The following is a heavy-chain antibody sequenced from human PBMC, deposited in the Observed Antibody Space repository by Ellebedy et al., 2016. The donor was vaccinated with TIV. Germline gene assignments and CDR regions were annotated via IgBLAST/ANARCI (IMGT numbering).Heavy chain of an antibody. J-gene: IGHJ4*02. CDR1: GAPTATYY. CDR2: TSYSGST. D-gene: IGHD1-26*01. V-gene: IGHV4-59*08. CDR3: ASRASGRSDLGRVVYLDY. Sequence: MPSETLSPTCNVLGAPTATYYWTWIRQSPGKGLEWIGNTSYSGSTNYNPSLKSRVTISVDTSKNQFSLRLSSVTAADTAVYYCASRASGRSDLGRVVYLDYWGQGTLVTVSS.